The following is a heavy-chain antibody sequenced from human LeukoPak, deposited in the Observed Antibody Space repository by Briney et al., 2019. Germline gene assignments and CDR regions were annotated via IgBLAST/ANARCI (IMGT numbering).Heavy chain of an antibody. CDR3: ARRDAVVPAANDY. CDR1: GGSFSGYY. CDR2: INHSGST. V-gene: IGHV4-34*01. D-gene: IGHD2-2*01. J-gene: IGHJ4*02. Sequence: TSETLSLTCAVYGGSFSGYYWSWIRQPPGKGLEWIGEINHSGSTNYNPSLKSRVTISVDTSKNQFSLKLSSVTAADTAVYYCARRDAVVPAANDYWGQGTLVTVSS.